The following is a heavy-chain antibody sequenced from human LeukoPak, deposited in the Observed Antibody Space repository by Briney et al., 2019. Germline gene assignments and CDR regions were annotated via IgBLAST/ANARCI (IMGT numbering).Heavy chain of an antibody. CDR3: AREVMGYDSSGYFPLCDY. J-gene: IGHJ4*02. V-gene: IGHV4-61*02. D-gene: IGHD3-22*01. CDR2: IYTSGST. Sequence: SETLSLTCTVSGGSISSGSYYWSWIRQPAGRGLEWIERIYTSGSTNYNPSLKSRVTISVDTSKNQFSPKLSSVTAADTAVYYCAREVMGYDSSGYFPLCDYWGQGTLVTVSS. CDR1: GGSISSGSYY.